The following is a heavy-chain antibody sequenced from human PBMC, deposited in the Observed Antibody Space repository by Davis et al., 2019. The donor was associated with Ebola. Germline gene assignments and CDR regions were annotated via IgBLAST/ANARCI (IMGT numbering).Heavy chain of an antibody. CDR1: GFTFNTYA. CDR2: IGPSGDSP. J-gene: IGHJ4*02. CDR3: AKPRPQEGAGWWNFDY. Sequence: GESLKISCAASGFTFNTYAMSWVRRAPGKGLEWVSAIGPSGDSPYYADSVKGRFTISRDNSKNTLYLQMNSLRAEDTALYYCAKPRPQEGAGWWNFDYWGQGTLVTVSS. V-gene: IGHV3-23*01. D-gene: IGHD2-15*01.